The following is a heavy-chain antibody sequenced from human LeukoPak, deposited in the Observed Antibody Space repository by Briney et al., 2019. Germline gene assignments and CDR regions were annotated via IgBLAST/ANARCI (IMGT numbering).Heavy chain of an antibody. D-gene: IGHD3-10*01. CDR2: IYYSGST. Sequence: SETLSLTCTVSGGSISSYYWSWIRQPPEKGLEWIGYIYYSGSTNYNPSLKSRVTISVDTSKNQFSLKLSSVTAADTAVYYCARLRFGELPYYYYYGMDVWGQGTTVTVSS. CDR3: ARLRFGELPYYYYYGMDV. V-gene: IGHV4-59*08. J-gene: IGHJ6*02. CDR1: GGSISSYY.